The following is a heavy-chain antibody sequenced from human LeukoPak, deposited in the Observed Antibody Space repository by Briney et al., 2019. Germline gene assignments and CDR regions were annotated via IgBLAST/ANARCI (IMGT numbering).Heavy chain of an antibody. CDR1: GFTFSSYA. V-gene: IGHV3-23*01. J-gene: IGHJ5*02. Sequence: GGSLRLSCAASGFTFSSYAMSWVRQAPGKGLEWVSAISGSGGSTYYADSVKGRFTISRDNSKNTLYLQMNSLRAEDTAVYYCAKDRWGSSWYHSGWFDPWGQGTLVTVSS. CDR2: ISGSGGST. D-gene: IGHD6-13*01. CDR3: AKDRWGSSWYHSGWFDP.